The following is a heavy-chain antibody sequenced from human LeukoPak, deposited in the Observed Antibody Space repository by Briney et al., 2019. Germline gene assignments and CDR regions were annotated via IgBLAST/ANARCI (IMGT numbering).Heavy chain of an antibody. CDR1: GFTFSSYG. CDR3: ARPPNIVVVPAAIVNDAFDI. V-gene: IGHV3-33*08. D-gene: IGHD2-2*01. CDR2: IWYDGSNK. Sequence: GGSLRLSCAASGFTFSSYGMHWVRQAPGKGLEWGAVIWYDGSNKYYADSVKGRFTISRDNSKNTLYLQMNSLRAEDTAVYYCARPPNIVVVPAAIVNDAFDIWGQGTMVTVSS. J-gene: IGHJ3*02.